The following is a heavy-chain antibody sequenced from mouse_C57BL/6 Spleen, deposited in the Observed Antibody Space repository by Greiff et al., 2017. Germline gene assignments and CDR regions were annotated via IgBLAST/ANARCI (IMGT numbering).Heavy chain of an antibody. CDR1: GYTFTSYW. CDR3: TRSNYYGSSYDYYAMDY. Sequence: VHVKQSGTVLARPGASVKMSCKTSGYTFTSYWMHWVKQRPGQGLEWIGAIYPGNSDTSYNQKFKGKAKLTAVTSASTAYMELSSLTNEDSAVYYCTRSNYYGSSYDYYAMDYWGQGTSVTVSS. J-gene: IGHJ4*01. D-gene: IGHD1-1*01. CDR2: IYPGNSDT. V-gene: IGHV1-5*01.